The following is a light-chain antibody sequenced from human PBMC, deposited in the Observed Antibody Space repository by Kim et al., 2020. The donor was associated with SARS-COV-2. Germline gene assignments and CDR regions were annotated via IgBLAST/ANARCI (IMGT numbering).Light chain of an antibody. Sequence: ALGQTVRITCQGDSLRSYYASWYQQKPGQAPVLVIYGKNNRPSGIPDRFSGSSSGNTASLPITGAQAEDEADYYCNSRDSSGNHWVFGGGTKLTVL. J-gene: IGLJ3*02. CDR3: NSRDSSGNHWV. CDR1: SLRSYY. V-gene: IGLV3-19*01. CDR2: GKN.